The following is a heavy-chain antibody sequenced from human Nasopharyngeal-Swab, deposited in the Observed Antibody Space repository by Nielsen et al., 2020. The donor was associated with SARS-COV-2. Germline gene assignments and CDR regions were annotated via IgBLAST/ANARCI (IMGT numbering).Heavy chain of an antibody. CDR2: IYYSGST. CDR3: ARDKGDGYNSFDY. Sequence: SETLSLTCTVSGGSISSYYWSWIRQPPGKGLEWIGYIYYSGSTNYNPSLKSRVTISVDTSKNQFSLELSSVTAADTAVYYCARDKGDGYNSFDYWGQGTLVTVSS. CDR1: GGSISSYY. V-gene: IGHV4-59*01. D-gene: IGHD5-24*01. J-gene: IGHJ4*02.